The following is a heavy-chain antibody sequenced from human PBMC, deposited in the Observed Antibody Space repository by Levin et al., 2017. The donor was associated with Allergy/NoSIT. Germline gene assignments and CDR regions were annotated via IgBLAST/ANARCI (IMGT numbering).Heavy chain of an antibody. Sequence: AGGSLRLSCAASGFTFSTYAMIWVRQAPGKGLEWVSSISGSDGGTHYADSVKGRFTISRDNSKNMLYLQMHSLSTEDTAIYYCAKSNWNAGGASNYWGQGTQVTVSS. CDR2: ISGSDGGT. CDR3: AKSNWNAGGASNY. D-gene: IGHD1-1*01. J-gene: IGHJ4*02. CDR1: GFTFSTYA. V-gene: IGHV3-23*01.